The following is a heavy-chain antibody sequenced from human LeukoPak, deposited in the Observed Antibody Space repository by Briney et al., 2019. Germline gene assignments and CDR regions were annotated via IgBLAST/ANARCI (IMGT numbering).Heavy chain of an antibody. Sequence: GRSLRLSCAASGFSFSSYGMHWVRQAPGKGLEWVAVISYDGSNKFYVDSVKGRFTISRDNSKNTLYLQMNSLRAEDTAVYYCAKLGYSSGWYDFQIDAFDFWGQGTMVTVRS. D-gene: IGHD6-19*01. CDR2: ISYDGSNK. J-gene: IGHJ3*01. CDR3: AKLGYSSGWYDFQIDAFDF. CDR1: GFSFSSYG. V-gene: IGHV3-30*18.